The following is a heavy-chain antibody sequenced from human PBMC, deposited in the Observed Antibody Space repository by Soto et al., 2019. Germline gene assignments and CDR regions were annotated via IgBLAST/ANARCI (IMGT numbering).Heavy chain of an antibody. CDR2: ISAYNGNT. J-gene: IGHJ5*02. Sequence: ASVKVSCKASGYTFTRYGISWVRQAPGQGLEWMGWISAYNGNTNYAQKLQGRVTMTTDTSTSTAYMELRSLRSDDTAVYYCARDLIGDILTGHNWFDPWGQGTLVTVSS. V-gene: IGHV1-18*01. CDR1: GYTFTRYG. D-gene: IGHD3-9*01. CDR3: ARDLIGDILTGHNWFDP.